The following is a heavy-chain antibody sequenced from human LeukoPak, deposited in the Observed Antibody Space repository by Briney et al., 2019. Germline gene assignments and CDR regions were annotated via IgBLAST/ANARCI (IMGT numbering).Heavy chain of an antibody. Sequence: GESLKISCNGSGYXFTSSWICWVRQMPGKGLEWMGIIFPGDSDTTYSPSFQGQVTISVDKSISTAYLQWSSLKASDTAMYYCARERAFDIWGQGTMVTVSS. V-gene: IGHV5-51*01. CDR3: ARERAFDI. J-gene: IGHJ3*02. CDR1: GYXFTSSW. CDR2: IFPGDSDT.